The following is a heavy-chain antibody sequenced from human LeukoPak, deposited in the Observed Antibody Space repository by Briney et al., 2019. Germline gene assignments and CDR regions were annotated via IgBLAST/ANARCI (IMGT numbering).Heavy chain of an antibody. V-gene: IGHV3-7*04. J-gene: IGHJ3*02. CDR2: IKQGESER. CDR3: ARGDSSAFDI. Sequence: GGSLGLSCAASGFTFSSYRVNWVRQAPGKGLEGVASIKQGESERYYVDSVHGRFTISRDNAKNSLYLQMNSLRAEDTAVYYCARGDSSAFDIWGQGTMVTVSS. CDR1: GFTFSSYR. D-gene: IGHD3-22*01.